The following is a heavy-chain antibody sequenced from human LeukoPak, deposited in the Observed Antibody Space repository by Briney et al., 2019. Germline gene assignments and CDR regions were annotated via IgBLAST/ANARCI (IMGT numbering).Heavy chain of an antibody. Sequence: SETLSLTCTVSGGSINSYYWSWIRQPPGKGLEWIGYIYSSGSTNYNPSLKSRATISVDTSKNQFSLKVSSVTAADTAVYYCARGAGYYDFWSGYRKTNDAFDIWGQGTMVTVSS. J-gene: IGHJ3*02. CDR1: GGSINSYY. CDR3: ARGAGYYDFWSGYRKTNDAFDI. V-gene: IGHV4-59*01. D-gene: IGHD3-3*01. CDR2: IYSSGST.